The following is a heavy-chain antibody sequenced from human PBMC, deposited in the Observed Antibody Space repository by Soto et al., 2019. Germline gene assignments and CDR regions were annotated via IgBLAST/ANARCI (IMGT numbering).Heavy chain of an antibody. CDR1: EGSISIYY. CDR3: ARDGTDYYGSGSYAAYGMDV. CDR2: IYTSGST. D-gene: IGHD3-10*01. V-gene: IGHV4-4*07. J-gene: IGHJ6*01. Sequence: SETLSVTCTVSEGSISIYYWSWIRQPAGKGLEWIGRIYTSGSTNYNPSLKSRVTMSVDTSKNQFSLKLSSVTAADTAVYYCARDGTDYYGSGSYAAYGMDVWGQGTTVTVSS.